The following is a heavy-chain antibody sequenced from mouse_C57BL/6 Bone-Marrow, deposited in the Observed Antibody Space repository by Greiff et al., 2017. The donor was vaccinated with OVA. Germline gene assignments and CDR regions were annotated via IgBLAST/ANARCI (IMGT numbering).Heavy chain of an antibody. V-gene: IGHV1-82*01. CDR2: NYPGDGDT. CDR1: GYALSSSW. J-gene: IGHJ1*03. CDR3: ARSILV. Sequence: QVQLQQSGPELVKPGASGKISCKASGYALSSSWMNWGNKGPGRGLGGIGRNYPGDGDTNYTGKFKGKATLTADKSSSTAYMQLSSLTSEDSAVYFCARSILVWGTGTTVTVSS.